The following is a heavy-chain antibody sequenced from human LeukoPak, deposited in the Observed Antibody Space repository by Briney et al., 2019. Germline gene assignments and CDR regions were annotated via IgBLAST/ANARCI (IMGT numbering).Heavy chain of an antibody. CDR1: GYTFTGYY. CDR2: INPNSGGT. J-gene: IGHJ4*02. Sequence: ASVKVTCKASGYTFTGYYMHWVRQAPGQGLEWMGWINPNSGGTNYAQKFQGRVTMTRDTSISTAYMELSRLRSDDTAVYYCARDFIQYSSSWYTGRRGGDTKHPLDYWGQGTLVTVSS. V-gene: IGHV1-2*02. CDR3: ARDFIQYSSSWYTGRRGGDTKHPLDY. D-gene: IGHD6-13*01.